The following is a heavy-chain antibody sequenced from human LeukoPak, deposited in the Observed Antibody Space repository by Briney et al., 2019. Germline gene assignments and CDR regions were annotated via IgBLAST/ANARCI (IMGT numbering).Heavy chain of an antibody. CDR3: ARHTLWRFDY. V-gene: IGHV3-7*01. Sequence: GGSRRLSCTAYGFTFTNYWLTWVRQAPGKGLEWVANINQDGGTEYYVDSMKGRFTISRDNAKNLVYLQINSLRAEDTAVYFCARHTLWRFDYWGQGALVTVSS. D-gene: IGHD1-1*01. CDR1: GFTFTNYW. J-gene: IGHJ4*02. CDR2: INQDGGTE.